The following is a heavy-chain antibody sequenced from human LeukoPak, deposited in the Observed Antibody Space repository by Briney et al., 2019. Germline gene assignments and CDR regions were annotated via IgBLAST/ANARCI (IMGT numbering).Heavy chain of an antibody. CDR1: GFTVSSNY. CDR2: IYSGGST. J-gene: IGHJ3*02. Sequence: GGSLRLSCAASGFTVSSNYMSWVRQAPGKGLEWVSVIYSGGSTYYADSVKGRFTISRHNSKNTLYLQMNSLRAEDTAVYYCAREIAVAGPNAFDIWGQGTMVTVSS. CDR3: AREIAVAGPNAFDI. V-gene: IGHV3-53*04. D-gene: IGHD6-19*01.